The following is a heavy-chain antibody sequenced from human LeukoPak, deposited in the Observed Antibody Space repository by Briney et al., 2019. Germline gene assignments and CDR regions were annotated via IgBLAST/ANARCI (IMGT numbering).Heavy chain of an antibody. V-gene: IGHV3-7*01. J-gene: IGHJ6*02. CDR2: IKQDGSEK. CDR3: ARMNLGYYYGMDV. Sequence: GGSLRLSCAASGFTFSSYWMSWVRQAPGKGLEWVANIKQDGSEKYYVDSVKGRFTISRDNAKKSLYLQMNSLRAEDTAVYYCARMNLGYYYGMDVWGQGTTVTVSS. CDR1: GFTFSSYW. D-gene: IGHD7-27*01.